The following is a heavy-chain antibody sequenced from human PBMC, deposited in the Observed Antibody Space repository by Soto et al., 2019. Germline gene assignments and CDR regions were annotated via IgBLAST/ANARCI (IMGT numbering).Heavy chain of an antibody. CDR3: AFGVKGSMDV. D-gene: IGHD3-10*01. CDR1: GGSISSSSYY. J-gene: IGHJ6*02. V-gene: IGHV4-39*01. Sequence: PSETLSLTCTVSGGSISSSSYYWGWIRQPPGKGLEWIGSIYYSGSTYYNPSLKSRVTISVDTSKNQFSLKLSSVTAADTAVYYCAFGVKGSMDVWGQGTTVTVSS. CDR2: IYYSGST.